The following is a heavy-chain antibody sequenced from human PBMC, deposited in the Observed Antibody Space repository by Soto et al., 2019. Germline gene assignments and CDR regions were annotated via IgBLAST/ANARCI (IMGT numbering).Heavy chain of an antibody. D-gene: IGHD3-10*01. CDR3: AIGGSGSYYNPYYFDY. J-gene: IGHJ4*02. CDR2: IYYSGST. CDR1: GGSISSYY. Sequence: PSETLSLTCTVSGGSISSYYWSWIRQPPGKGLEWIGYIYYSGSTNYNPSLKSRVTISVDTSKNQFSLKLSSVTAADTAVYYCAIGGSGSYYNPYYFDYWGQGTLVTVS. V-gene: IGHV4-59*01.